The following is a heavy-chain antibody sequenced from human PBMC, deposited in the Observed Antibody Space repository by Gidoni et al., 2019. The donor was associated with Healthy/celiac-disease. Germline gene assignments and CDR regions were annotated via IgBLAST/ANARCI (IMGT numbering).Heavy chain of an antibody. CDR3: ALKNYYDSSGYYDAFDI. J-gene: IGHJ3*02. V-gene: IGHV1-46*03. CDR1: GYPFTSYY. CDR2: INPSGGST. Sequence: QVQLVQSGAEVKKPGASVKVSCKASGYPFTSYYMHWVRQAPGQGLEWMGIINPSGGSTSYAQKFQGRVTMTRDTSTSTVYMELSSLRSEDTAVYYCALKNYYDSSGYYDAFDIWGQGTMVTVSS. D-gene: IGHD3-22*01.